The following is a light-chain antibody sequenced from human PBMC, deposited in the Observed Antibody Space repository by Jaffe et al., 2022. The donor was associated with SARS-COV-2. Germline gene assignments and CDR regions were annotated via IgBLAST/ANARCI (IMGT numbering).Light chain of an antibody. Sequence: DIQMTQSPSSLSAYVGDRVTITCRASQSISSYLDWYQQKPGKAPKLLIYGASSLQSGVPSRFSGSGSGTDFTLTISSLQPEDFATYYCQQSYSSPPFTFGPGTKVDIK. CDR3: QQSYSSPPFT. CDR2: GAS. J-gene: IGKJ3*01. V-gene: IGKV1-39*01. CDR1: QSISSY.